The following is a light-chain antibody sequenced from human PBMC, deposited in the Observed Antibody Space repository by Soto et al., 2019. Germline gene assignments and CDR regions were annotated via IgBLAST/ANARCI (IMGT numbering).Light chain of an antibody. J-gene: IGKJ4*01. Sequence: DIQMTQSPSSLSASVGDRVTITCRASQCISYYLAWYQQKPGKVPKLLIYAASTLQSGVPSRFSGSGSGTDFTLTISSLQPEYVATYYCQRYNSALLTFGGGTKVDIK. CDR3: QRYNSALLT. CDR2: AAS. CDR1: QCISYY. V-gene: IGKV1-27*01.